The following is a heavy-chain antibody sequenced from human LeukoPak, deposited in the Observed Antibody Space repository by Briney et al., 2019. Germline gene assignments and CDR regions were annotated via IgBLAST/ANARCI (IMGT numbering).Heavy chain of an antibody. CDR1: GYRFTSYW. V-gene: IGHV5-51*01. CDR2: IYPGDSDT. Sequence: GESLKISCKGSGYRFTSYWIGWVRQMPGKGLEWMGIIYPGDSDTRYSPSFQGQVTISADKSISTAYLQWSSLKALDTAMYYCARLTYYYDSSGSPPDYWGQGTLVTVSS. D-gene: IGHD3-22*01. J-gene: IGHJ4*02. CDR3: ARLTYYYDSSGSPPDY.